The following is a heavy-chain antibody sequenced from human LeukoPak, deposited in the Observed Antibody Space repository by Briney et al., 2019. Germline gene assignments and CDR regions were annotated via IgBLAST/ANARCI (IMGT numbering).Heavy chain of an antibody. CDR1: GGSVSSGSYY. CDR2: IYYSGST. V-gene: IGHV4-61*01. D-gene: IGHD6-19*01. J-gene: IGHJ4*02. CDR3: ARIQWLVRFDY. Sequence: SETLSLTCTVSGGSVSSGSYYWSWIRQPPGKGLEWIGYIYYSGSTNYNPSLKSRVTISVDTYKNQFSLKLCSVTAADTAVYYCARIQWLVRFDYWGQGTLVTVSS.